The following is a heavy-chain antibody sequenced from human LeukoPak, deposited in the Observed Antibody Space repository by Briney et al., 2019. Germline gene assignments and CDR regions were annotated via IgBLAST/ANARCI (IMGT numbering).Heavy chain of an antibody. J-gene: IGHJ6*02. V-gene: IGHV3-23*01. D-gene: IGHD4-17*01. CDR3: AKPRGYSTVTTYYYYGIDV. Sequence: GGSLRLSCAASGFTFSNYAMSWVRQAPGKGLEWVSVISGSGDNTYYADSVEGRSTISRDNSKNTLYLQMNSLRAEDTAVYYCAKPRGYSTVTTYYYYGIDVWGQGTTVTVSS. CDR2: ISGSGDNT. CDR1: GFTFSNYA.